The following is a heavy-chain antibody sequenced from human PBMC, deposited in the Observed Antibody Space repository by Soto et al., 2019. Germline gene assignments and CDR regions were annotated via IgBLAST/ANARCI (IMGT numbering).Heavy chain of an antibody. J-gene: IGHJ4*02. D-gene: IGHD1-26*01. CDR1: GFTFDDYS. V-gene: IGHV3-20*04. CDR3: VRGASLNFDY. CDR2: VNWNGGST. Sequence: EVQLVESGGGVLRPGGSLRLSCAASGFTFDDYSMSWARQAPGKGLEWVSGVNWNGGSTGYADSVKGRFTISRDNAKKSLYLQMNSLRAEDTALYYCVRGASLNFDYWGQGTLVTVSS.